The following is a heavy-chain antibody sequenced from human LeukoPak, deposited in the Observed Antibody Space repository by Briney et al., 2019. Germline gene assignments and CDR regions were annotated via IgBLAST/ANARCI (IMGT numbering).Heavy chain of an antibody. CDR3: ARGGRFRAAGINY. D-gene: IGHD6-13*01. V-gene: IGHV4-34*01. CDR1: GGSFSGYY. J-gene: IGHJ4*02. Sequence: PSETLSLTCAVYGGSFSGYYWSWIRQPPGKGLEWIGEINHSGSTNYNPSLKSRVTISVDTSKNQFSLKLSSVTAADTAVYYCARGGRFRAAGINYWGQGTLVTVSS. CDR2: INHSGST.